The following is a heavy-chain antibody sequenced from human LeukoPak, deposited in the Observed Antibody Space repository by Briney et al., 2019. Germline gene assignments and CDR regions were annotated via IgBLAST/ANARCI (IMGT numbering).Heavy chain of an antibody. CDR1: GFSFSNYG. J-gene: IGHJ4*02. CDR3: AKGYGGSHFDY. CDR2: IRYDESKT. D-gene: IGHD4-23*01. Sequence: GGSLRLSCAASGFSFSNYGMHWVRQAPGKGLEWVAFIRYDESKTYYADSVRGRFTISRDNSKNTLCLQMNSLRVEDTAIYYCAKGYGGSHFDYWGQGALVAVSS. V-gene: IGHV3-30*02.